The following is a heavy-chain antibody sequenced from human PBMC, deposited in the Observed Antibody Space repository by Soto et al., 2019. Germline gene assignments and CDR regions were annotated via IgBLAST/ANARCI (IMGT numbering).Heavy chain of an antibody. CDR1: GGTFSSYA. V-gene: IGHV1-69*13. D-gene: IGHD3-3*01. CDR2: IIPIFGTA. Sequence: SVKVSCKASGGTFSSYAISWVRQAPGQGLEWMGGIIPIFGTANYAQKFQGRVTITADESTSTAYMELSSLRSEDTAVYYCARGSGLSREWFHYYYGMDVWGQGTTVTVSS. J-gene: IGHJ6*02. CDR3: ARGSGLSREWFHYYYGMDV.